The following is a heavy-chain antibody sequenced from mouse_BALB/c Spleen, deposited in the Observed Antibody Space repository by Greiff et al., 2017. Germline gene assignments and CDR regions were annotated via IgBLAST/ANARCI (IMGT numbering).Heavy chain of an antibody. J-gene: IGHJ3*01. Sequence: VQGVESGAELAKPGASVKMSCKASGYTFTSYWMHWVKQRPGQGLEWIGYINPSTGYTEYNQKFKDKATLTADKSSSTAYMQLSSLTSEDSAVYYCATYYGNYVRLAYWGQGTLVTVSA. CDR3: ATYYGNYVRLAY. D-gene: IGHD2-10*01. CDR2: INPSTGYT. V-gene: IGHV1-7*01. CDR1: GYTFTSYW.